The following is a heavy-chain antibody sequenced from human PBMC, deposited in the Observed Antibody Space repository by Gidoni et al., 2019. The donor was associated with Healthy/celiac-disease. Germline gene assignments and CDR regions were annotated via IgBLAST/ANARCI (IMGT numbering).Heavy chain of an antibody. Sequence: QLQLQESGPGLVKPSETLSLTCTVYGGSISSSSYYWGWIRQPPGKGLEWIGSIYYSGSTYYTPSLKSRVTISVDTSKTQFSLKLSSVTAADTAVYYCARQWAFLEWSAAWAYYYGMDVWGQGTTVTVSS. CDR2: IYYSGST. J-gene: IGHJ6*02. V-gene: IGHV4-39*01. CDR1: GGSISSSSYY. D-gene: IGHD3-3*02. CDR3: ARQWAFLEWSAAWAYYYGMDV.